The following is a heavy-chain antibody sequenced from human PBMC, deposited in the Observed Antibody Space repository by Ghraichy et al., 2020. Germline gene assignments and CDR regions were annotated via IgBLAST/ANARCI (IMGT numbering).Heavy chain of an antibody. J-gene: IGHJ4*02. Sequence: GESLNISYAASGFTVSSNYMSWVRQAPGKGLEWVSVIYSGGSTYYADSVKGRFTISRGNSKNTLYLQMNSLRAEDTAVYYCASIPARMYSSSWYFHYWGQGTLVTVSS. V-gene: IGHV3-53*01. CDR1: GFTVSSNY. D-gene: IGHD6-13*01. CDR2: IYSGGST. CDR3: ASIPARMYSSSWYFHY.